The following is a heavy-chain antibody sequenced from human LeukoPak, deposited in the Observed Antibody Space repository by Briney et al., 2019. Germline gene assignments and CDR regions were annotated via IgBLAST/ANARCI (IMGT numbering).Heavy chain of an antibody. V-gene: IGHV3-23*01. D-gene: IGHD2-8*01. CDR1: GFTFSSYA. CDR2: ISGSGGST. J-gene: IGHJ5*02. CDR3: ARASAVLMVYST. Sequence: RPGGSLRLSCAASGFTFSSYAMSWVRQAPGKGLEWVSAISGSGGSTYYADSVKGRFTISRDNSKNSLYLQMNSLRAEDTAVYYCARASAVLMVYSTWGQGTLVTVSS.